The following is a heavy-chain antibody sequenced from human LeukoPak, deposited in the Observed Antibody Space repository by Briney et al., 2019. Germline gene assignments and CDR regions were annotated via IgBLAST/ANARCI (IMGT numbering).Heavy chain of an antibody. Sequence: GASVKVSCKTSGYTFTYYALHWVRQAPGQRLEWLGWIDTGNGNTKYSQKFQGRVTITRDTSASTAYMELSSLRSEDTAVYYCTTGENHGRGWYTYWGRGILVTVSS. CDR1: GYTFTYYA. CDR3: TTGENHGRGWYTY. J-gene: IGHJ4*02. CDR2: IDTGNGNT. V-gene: IGHV1-3*04. D-gene: IGHD6-19*01.